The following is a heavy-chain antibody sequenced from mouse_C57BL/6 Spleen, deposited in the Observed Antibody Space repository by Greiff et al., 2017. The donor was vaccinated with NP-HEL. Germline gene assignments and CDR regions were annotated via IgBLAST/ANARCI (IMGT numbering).Heavy chain of an antibody. Sequence: EVNVVESGGGLVKPGGSLKLSCAASGFTFSDYGMHWVRQAPEKGLEWVAYISSGSSPIYYADTVKGRFTISRDNAKNALFLQMTSLRSEDTAMYYCARRGVYYDYDGWYFDVWGTGTTVTVSS. CDR1: GFTFSDYG. CDR2: ISSGSSPI. D-gene: IGHD2-4*01. CDR3: ARRGVYYDYDGWYFDV. V-gene: IGHV5-17*01. J-gene: IGHJ1*03.